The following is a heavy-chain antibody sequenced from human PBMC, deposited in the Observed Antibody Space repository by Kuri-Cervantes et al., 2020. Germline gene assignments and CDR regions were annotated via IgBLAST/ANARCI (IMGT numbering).Heavy chain of an antibody. CDR3: ARPYLAYCGGDCYTASDY. CDR2: IKQDGSEK. Sequence: GGSLRLSCAASGFTFSSYWMSWVRQAPGKGLEWVANIKQDGSEKYYVDSVKGRFTISRDNAKNSLYLQMNSLRAEDTAVYYCARPYLAYCGGDCYTASDYWGQGTLVTVSS. CDR1: GFTFSSYW. D-gene: IGHD2-21*02. V-gene: IGHV3-7*01. J-gene: IGHJ4*02.